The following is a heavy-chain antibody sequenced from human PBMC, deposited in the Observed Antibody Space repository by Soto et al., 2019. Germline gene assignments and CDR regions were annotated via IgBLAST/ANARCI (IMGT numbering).Heavy chain of an antibody. D-gene: IGHD2-15*01. CDR3: ARLGGYCSGGSCPYGMDV. CDR1: GFTFSSYS. CDR2: ISSSSSYI. V-gene: IGHV3-21*01. Sequence: LRLSCAASGFTFSSYSMNWVRQAPGKGLEWVSSISSSSSYIYYADSVKGRFTISRDNAKNSLYLQMNSLRAEDTAVYYCARLGGYCSGGSCPYGMDVWGQGTTVTV. J-gene: IGHJ6*02.